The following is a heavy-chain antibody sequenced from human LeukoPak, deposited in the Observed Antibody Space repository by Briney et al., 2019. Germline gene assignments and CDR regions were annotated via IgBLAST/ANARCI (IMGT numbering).Heavy chain of an antibody. Sequence: GESLKISCKGSGYRFTSYWIAWVRQMPGKGLEWMGIIYLGDSETRYSPSFQGQVTISAHKSISTAYLQWGSLKASDTAMYYCAKGTSGGYSYGFDYWGQGTLVTVSS. CDR3: AKGTSGGYSYGFDY. J-gene: IGHJ4*02. D-gene: IGHD5-18*01. CDR2: IYLGDSET. V-gene: IGHV5-51*01. CDR1: GYRFTSYW.